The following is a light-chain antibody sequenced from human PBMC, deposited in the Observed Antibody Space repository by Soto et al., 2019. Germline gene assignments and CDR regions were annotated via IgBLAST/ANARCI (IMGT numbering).Light chain of an antibody. V-gene: IGKV3-20*01. CDR2: DSS. Sequence: IVLTQSPATLSLSPGERATLSCRASQSLSTNFLAWYQHKPGQPPRLLIYDSSTRATGFPARFSGSGSGTDFTLTIIRLEPEDFAIYYCQQSDISPRTFGQVSKVDI. CDR1: QSLSTNF. J-gene: IGKJ1*01. CDR3: QQSDISPRT.